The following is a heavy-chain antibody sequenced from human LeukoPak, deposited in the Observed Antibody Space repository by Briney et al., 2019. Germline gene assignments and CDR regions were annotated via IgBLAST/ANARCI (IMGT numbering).Heavy chain of an antibody. D-gene: IGHD3-22*01. J-gene: IGHJ4*02. CDR2: ISWNSGSI. V-gene: IGHV3-9*01. CDR3: AKDSGYYPQYYFDY. Sequence: GGSLRLSCAASGFTFDDYAMHWVRQAPGKGLEWVSGISWNSGSIGYADSVKGRFTISRDNAKNSLYLQMNSLRAEDTALYYCAKDSGYYPQYYFDYWGQGTLVTVSS. CDR1: GFTFDDYA.